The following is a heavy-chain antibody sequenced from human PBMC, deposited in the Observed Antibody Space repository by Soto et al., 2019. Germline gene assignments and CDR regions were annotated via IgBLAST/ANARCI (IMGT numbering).Heavy chain of an antibody. CDR3: ARLVPLRSGSYTYYGMDV. CDR2: INSDGSST. Sequence: GGSLRLSCAASGFTFSSYWMHWVRQAPGKGLVWVSRINSDGSSTSYADSVKGRFTISRDNAKNTLYLQMNSLRAEDTAVYYCARLVPLRSGSYTYYGMDVWGQGTTVTVSS. CDR1: GFTFSSYW. J-gene: IGHJ6*02. V-gene: IGHV3-74*01. D-gene: IGHD1-26*01.